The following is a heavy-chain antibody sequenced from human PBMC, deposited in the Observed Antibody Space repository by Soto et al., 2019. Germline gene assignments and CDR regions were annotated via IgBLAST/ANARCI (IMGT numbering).Heavy chain of an antibody. V-gene: IGHV3-7*01. D-gene: IGHD6-13*01. CDR1: GFTFSNYW. CDR2: IKPDGSEK. J-gene: IGHJ3*02. CDR3: AREAGIAAAGAFDI. Sequence: GGSLRLSCAASGFTFSNYWMSWVRQVPGKGLEWVANIKPDGSEKWYVDSVKGRFTISRDNVKKSLYLQMISLRAEDTAMYYCAREAGIAAAGAFDIWGQGTMVTVSS.